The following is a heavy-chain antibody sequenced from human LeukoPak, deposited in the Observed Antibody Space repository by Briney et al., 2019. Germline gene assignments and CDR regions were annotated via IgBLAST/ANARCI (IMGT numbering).Heavy chain of an antibody. J-gene: IGHJ4*02. Sequence: PSETLSLTCAAYGGSFSGYYWSWIRQPPGKGLEWIGEINHSGSTNYNPSLKSRVTISVDTSKNQFSLKLSSVTAADTAVYYCARESRYGDYSYWGQGTLVTVSS. V-gene: IGHV4-34*01. CDR1: GGSFSGYY. D-gene: IGHD4-17*01. CDR3: ARESRYGDYSY. CDR2: INHSGST.